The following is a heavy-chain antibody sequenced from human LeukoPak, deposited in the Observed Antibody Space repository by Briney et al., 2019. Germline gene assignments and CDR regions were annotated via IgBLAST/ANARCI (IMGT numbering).Heavy chain of an antibody. CDR3: ARDCSGGSCYEDWFDP. Sequence: PGGSLRLSCADSGFTFSNYNMNWVRQAPGKAMEWVSSITSSGTYTFYADSVKGRFTISRDNAKNSLYLQMNSLRAEDTAVYYCARDCSGGSCYEDWFDPWGQGTLVTVSS. J-gene: IGHJ5*02. CDR1: GFTFSNYN. V-gene: IGHV3-21*01. CDR2: ITSSGTYT. D-gene: IGHD2-15*01.